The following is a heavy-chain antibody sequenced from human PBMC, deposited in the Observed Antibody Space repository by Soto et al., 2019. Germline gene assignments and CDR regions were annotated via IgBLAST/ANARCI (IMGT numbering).Heavy chain of an antibody. CDR1: GYTFTSYA. J-gene: IGHJ4*02. Sequence: QVQLVQSGAEVKKPGASVKVSCKASGYTFTSYAMHWVRQAPGQRLEWMGWINAGNGNTKYSQKFQGRVTITRDTSASTAYMELSSLRSEDTAVYYCARGYFYGSGSYYKGIDYWGQGTLVTVSS. V-gene: IGHV1-3*01. D-gene: IGHD3-10*01. CDR3: ARGYFYGSGSYYKGIDY. CDR2: INAGNGNT.